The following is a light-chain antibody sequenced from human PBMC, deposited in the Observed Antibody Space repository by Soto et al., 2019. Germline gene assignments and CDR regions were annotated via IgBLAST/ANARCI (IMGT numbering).Light chain of an antibody. J-gene: IGKJ5*01. CDR3: QQYKNWPL. V-gene: IGKV3-15*01. CDR2: GAS. Sequence: RPEYTETLDVSPGERVTLSCRTSHSVNSHVAWYQQKPGQAPRLLLYGASTRATGIPVRFSGSGFGTEFTLTISSLQSEDFAVYYCQQYKNWPLFGQGTRLAI. CDR1: HSVNSH.